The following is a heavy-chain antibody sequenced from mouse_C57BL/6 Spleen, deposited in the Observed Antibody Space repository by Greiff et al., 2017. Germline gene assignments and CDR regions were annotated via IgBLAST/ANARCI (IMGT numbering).Heavy chain of an antibody. D-gene: IGHD1-1*01. CDR1: GYTFTDYN. J-gene: IGHJ2*01. Sequence: VQLQQSGPELVKPGASVKMSCKASGYTFTDYNMHWVKQSHGKSLEWIGDINPNNGGTSYNQKFKGKATLTLNKSSSTAYMTLHSLPSRDSAVYYGAGGAYYGSSWDWGQGTTLTVSS. CDR3: AGGAYYGSSWD. CDR2: INPNNGGT. V-gene: IGHV1-22*01.